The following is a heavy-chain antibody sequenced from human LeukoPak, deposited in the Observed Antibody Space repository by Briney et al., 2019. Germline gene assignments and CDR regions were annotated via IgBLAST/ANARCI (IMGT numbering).Heavy chain of an antibody. CDR1: GFTVSSNY. V-gene: IGHV3-53*01. CDR2: IYSGGST. D-gene: IGHD4-17*01. Sequence: QXGGSLRLSCAASGFTVSSNYMSWVRQAPGKGLEWVSVIYSGGSTYYADSVKGRFTISRDNSKNTLYLQTNSLRAEDTAVYYCARAKDYGDPVDYWGQGTLVTVSP. J-gene: IGHJ4*02. CDR3: ARAKDYGDPVDY.